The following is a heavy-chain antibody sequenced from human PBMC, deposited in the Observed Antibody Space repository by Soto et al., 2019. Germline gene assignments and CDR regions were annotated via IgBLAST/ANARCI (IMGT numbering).Heavy chain of an antibody. CDR3: ARGKWEITNGMDV. CDR2: ISYDGSNK. D-gene: IGHD1-26*01. CDR1: GFTFSSYA. J-gene: IGHJ6*02. V-gene: IGHV3-30-3*01. Sequence: LRLSCAASGFTFSSYAMHWVRQAPGKGLEWVAVISYDGSNKYYADSVKGRFTISRDNSKNTLYLQMNSLRAEDTAVYYCARGKWEITNGMDVWGQGTTVTVSS.